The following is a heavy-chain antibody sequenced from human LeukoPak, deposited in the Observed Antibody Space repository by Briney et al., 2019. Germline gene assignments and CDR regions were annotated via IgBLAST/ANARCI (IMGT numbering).Heavy chain of an antibody. D-gene: IGHD3-16*01. CDR1: GLTVSRNY. CDR3: AKVTYDYVWGSYEN. Sequence: GGSLRLSCAASGLTVSRNYMSWVRQAPGQGLEWVSIIYSGGNTIYGDSVKGRFTISRDNSKNTVHLQMNGLRAEDTAVYHCAKVTYDYVWGSYENWGQGTLVTVSS. CDR2: IYSGGNT. V-gene: IGHV3-53*01. J-gene: IGHJ4*02.